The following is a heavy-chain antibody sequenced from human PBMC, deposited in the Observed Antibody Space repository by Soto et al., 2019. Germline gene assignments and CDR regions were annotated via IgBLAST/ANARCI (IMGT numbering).Heavy chain of an antibody. D-gene: IGHD2-15*01. CDR1: RLTFGFYE. CDR2: ITTSGTNV. J-gene: IGHJ4*02. Sequence: LGESPRPSCAASRLTFGFYEISWNRQAPGSAGGWVACITTSGTNVYYAGSGKERLTITRDNAKNSLYRHMNSLRGEDTAIYYCERGGGGKGLGVDSSSQGTLVTVSS. CDR3: ERGGGGKGLGVDS. V-gene: IGHV3-48*03.